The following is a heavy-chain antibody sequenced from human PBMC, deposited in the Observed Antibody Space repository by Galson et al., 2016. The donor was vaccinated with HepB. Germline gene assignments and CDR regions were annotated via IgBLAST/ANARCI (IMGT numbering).Heavy chain of an antibody. CDR3: ARHCGYLTTVTNDAFDV. CDR1: GDSVTSRFYY. V-gene: IGHV4-39*01. J-gene: IGHJ2*01. D-gene: IGHD4-17*01. Sequence: SETLSLTCTVSGDSVTSRFYYWGWIRQPPGKGLEWIGSSHSSGSTNYSPSLKSRVTISVDTSKDQFSLKVNSVTAADTAVYYCARHCGYLTTVTNDAFDVWGRGTLVTVSS. CDR2: SHSSGST.